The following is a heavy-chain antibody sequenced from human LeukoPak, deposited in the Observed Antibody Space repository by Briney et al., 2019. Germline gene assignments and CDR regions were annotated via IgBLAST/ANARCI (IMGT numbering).Heavy chain of an antibody. CDR2: ISSSSSYI. CDR1: GFTFSSYS. D-gene: IGHD5-12*01. V-gene: IGHV3-21*01. J-gene: IGHJ4*02. Sequence: PGGSLRLSCSASGFTFSSYSMNWVRQAPGKGLEWVSSISSSSSYIYHADSVKGRFTISRDDAKNSLYLQMNSLRAEDTAVYYCARDQDIELEWLRLFDYWGQGTLVTVSS. CDR3: ARDQDIELEWLRLFDY.